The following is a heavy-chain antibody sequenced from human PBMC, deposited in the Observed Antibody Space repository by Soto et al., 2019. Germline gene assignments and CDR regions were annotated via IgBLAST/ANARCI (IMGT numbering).Heavy chain of an antibody. J-gene: IGHJ5*02. CDR1: GGTFSSYA. V-gene: IGHV1-69*13. D-gene: IGHD6-19*01. CDR2: IIPIFGTA. CDR3: AREATIAVAGTYWFDP. Sequence: SVKVSCKASGGTFSSYAISWVRQAPGQGLEWMGGIIPIFGTANYAQKFQGRVTITADESTSTAYMELSSLRSEDTAVYYCAREATIAVAGTYWFDPWGQGTLVTVSS.